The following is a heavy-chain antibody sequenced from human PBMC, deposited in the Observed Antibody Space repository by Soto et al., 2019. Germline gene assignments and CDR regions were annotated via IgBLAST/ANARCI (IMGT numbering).Heavy chain of an antibody. V-gene: IGHV3-23*01. CDR2: INGGADRT. CDR1: GFTFSGYA. D-gene: IGHD3-3*01. Sequence: XGSLILSCSAAGFTFSGYAMSWVRQAPGKGLEWVSTINGGADRTYYAESVKGRFTISRDNFKNALDLQMDSLRAEDTAIYYCARLQAIYGVLKNGIRFDHWGQGNLVTVSS. J-gene: IGHJ5*02. CDR3: ARLQAIYGVLKNGIRFDH.